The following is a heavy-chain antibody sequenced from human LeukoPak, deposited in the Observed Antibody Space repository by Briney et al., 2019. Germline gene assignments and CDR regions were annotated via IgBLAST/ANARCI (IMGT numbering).Heavy chain of an antibody. CDR3: ARGLGARETNWFDP. J-gene: IGHJ5*02. CDR1: GGSISSYY. D-gene: IGHD1-26*01. CDR2: IYYSGST. Sequence: PSETLSLTCTVSGGSISSYYWSWIRQPPGKGLEWIGYIYYSGSTYYNPSLKSRVTISVDTSKNQFSLKLSFVTAADTAVYYCARGLGARETNWFDPWGQGTLVTVSS. V-gene: IGHV4-59*12.